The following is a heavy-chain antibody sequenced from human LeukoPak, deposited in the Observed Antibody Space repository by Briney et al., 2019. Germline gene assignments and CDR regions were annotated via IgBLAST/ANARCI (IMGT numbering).Heavy chain of an antibody. CDR2: ISSSGSTI. V-gene: IGHV3-11*01. D-gene: IGHD3-3*01. CDR1: GFTFSDYY. Sequence: GGSLQLSCAASGFTFSDYYMSWIRQAPGKGLEWVSYISSSGSTIYYADSVKGRFTISRDNAKNSLYLQMNSLRAEDTAVYYCARDRLRIFGVVTYMFDYCGQRTLVTVSS. J-gene: IGHJ4*01. CDR3: ARDRLRIFGVVTYMFDY.